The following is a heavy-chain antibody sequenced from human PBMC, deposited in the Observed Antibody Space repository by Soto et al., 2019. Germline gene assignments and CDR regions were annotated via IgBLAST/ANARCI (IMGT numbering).Heavy chain of an antibody. J-gene: IGHJ4*02. Sequence: GASVKVSCKASGGTFSSYTLSWVRQAPGQGLEWMGGIIPTSGAANYAHKFQGRVTITADESTNTAYMELSNLRSEDMAVYYCARLYGDTYYFDYWGQGTLVTVSS. V-gene: IGHV1-69*13. D-gene: IGHD4-17*01. CDR1: GGTFSSYT. CDR2: IIPTSGAA. CDR3: ARLYGDTYYFDY.